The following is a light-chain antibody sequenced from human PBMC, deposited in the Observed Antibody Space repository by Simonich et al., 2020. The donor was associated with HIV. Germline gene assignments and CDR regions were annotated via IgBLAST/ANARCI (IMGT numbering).Light chain of an antibody. CDR1: QSVSSN. CDR3: QQYGSSPLT. Sequence: EIVMMQSPATLSVSPGARATLSCRASQSVSSNLAWYQQKPGQAPRLLIYTSSSRTTGIPDRFSGSGSGTDFTLTISRLEPEDFAVYYCQQYGSSPLTFGGGTKVEIK. V-gene: IGKV3-20*01. J-gene: IGKJ4*01. CDR2: TSS.